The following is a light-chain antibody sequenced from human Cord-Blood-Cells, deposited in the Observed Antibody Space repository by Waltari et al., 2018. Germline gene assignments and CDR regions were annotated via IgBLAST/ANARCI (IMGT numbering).Light chain of an antibody. CDR1: SSDVGSYNL. CDR3: CSYAGSSTFV. CDR2: EGS. V-gene: IGLV2-23*03. J-gene: IGLJ1*01. Sequence: QSALTQPASVSGSPGQSITISCTGTSSDVGSYNLVSGYQQHPGKAPKLMIYEGSKRPSGVSNRFSGSKSGNTASLTISGLQADDEADYYCCSYAGSSTFVFGTGTKVTVL.